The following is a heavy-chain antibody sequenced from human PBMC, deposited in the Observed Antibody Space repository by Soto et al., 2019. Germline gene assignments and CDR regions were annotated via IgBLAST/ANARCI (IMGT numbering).Heavy chain of an antibody. CDR1: GFTFSSYW. D-gene: IGHD3-10*01. CDR3: ARDWFLDY. J-gene: IGHJ4*02. Sequence: EVQLVESRGGLVQPGGSLRLSCAASGFTFSSYWMSWVRQTPGKGLEWVANINEDGSERYYVDSVKGRFTISRDNAKNSLYLQMNSLRGEDTAVYYCARDWFLDYWGQGTLVTVSS. V-gene: IGHV3-7*05. CDR2: INEDGSER.